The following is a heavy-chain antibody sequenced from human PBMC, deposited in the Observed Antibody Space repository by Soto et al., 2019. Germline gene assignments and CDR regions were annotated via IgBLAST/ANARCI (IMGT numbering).Heavy chain of an antibody. CDR2: IWYDGSNK. CDR3: GRDGALGDTAVVDS. D-gene: IGHD5-18*01. Sequence: VQLVESGGGVVQPGKSLRLSCAASGFTFSTYGMHWVRQAPGKGLEWVAVIWYDGSNKYHGDSLKGRFTISRDNSKNTLYLPINNLRAEDTAVYYCGRDGALGDTAVVDSWGQGTLVTVSS. J-gene: IGHJ4*02. CDR1: GFTFSTYG. V-gene: IGHV3-33*01.